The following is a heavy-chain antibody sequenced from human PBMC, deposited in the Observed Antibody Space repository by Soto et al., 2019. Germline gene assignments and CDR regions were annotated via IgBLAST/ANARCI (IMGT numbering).Heavy chain of an antibody. Sequence: SETLSLTCTVSGGSISSYYWSWIRQPPGKGLEWIGYIYYSGSTNYNPSLKSRVTISVDTSKNQFSLKLSSVTAADTAVYHCARTEAGFATGWFDPWGQGTLVTVSS. CDR2: IYYSGST. V-gene: IGHV4-59*01. CDR3: ARTEAGFATGWFDP. J-gene: IGHJ5*02. D-gene: IGHD6-19*01. CDR1: GGSISSYY.